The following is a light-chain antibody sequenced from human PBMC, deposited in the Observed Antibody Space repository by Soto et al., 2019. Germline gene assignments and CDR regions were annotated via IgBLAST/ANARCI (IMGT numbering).Light chain of an antibody. CDR1: QNIDAW. Sequence: DIQMTQSPSTLSAFVGDRVTITCRASQNIDAWLAWYQQKPGKAPKVLIYKASSLESGVPSRFSGSGSGTEFTLTISSLQPDDSATYYCQRYNTYPLTFGGGTRLEIK. CDR2: KAS. CDR3: QRYNTYPLT. J-gene: IGKJ5*01. V-gene: IGKV1-5*03.